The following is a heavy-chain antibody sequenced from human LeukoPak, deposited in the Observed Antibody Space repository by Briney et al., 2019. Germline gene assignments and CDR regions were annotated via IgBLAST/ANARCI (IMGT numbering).Heavy chain of an antibody. V-gene: IGHV3-7*01. Sequence: PGGSLRLSCAASKFIFSAYSMHWVRQAPGKGLEWVSCIHRAGSDQHYVDAVKGRCTISRDNAKNSLYLQMNNLRADDTAVYYCAKNIAAPGRDSYYLYGMDVWGQGTTVTVSS. CDR1: KFIFSAYS. CDR2: IHRAGSDQ. CDR3: AKNIAAPGRDSYYLYGMDV. D-gene: IGHD6-25*01. J-gene: IGHJ6*02.